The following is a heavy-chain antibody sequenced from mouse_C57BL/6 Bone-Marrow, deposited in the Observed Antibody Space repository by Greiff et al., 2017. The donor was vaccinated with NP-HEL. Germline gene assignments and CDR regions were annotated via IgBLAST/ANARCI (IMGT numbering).Heavy chain of an antibody. CDR1: GYTFTDYY. Sequence: VQLQQSGAELVRPGASVKLSCKASGYTFTDYYINWVKQRPGQGLEWIARIYPGSGNTYYNEKFKGKATLTAEKSSSTAYMQLSSLTSEDSAVYFCARDGGYGSSYGYFDYWGQGTTLTVSS. D-gene: IGHD1-1*01. J-gene: IGHJ2*01. CDR2: IYPGSGNT. CDR3: ARDGGYGSSYGYFDY. V-gene: IGHV1-76*01.